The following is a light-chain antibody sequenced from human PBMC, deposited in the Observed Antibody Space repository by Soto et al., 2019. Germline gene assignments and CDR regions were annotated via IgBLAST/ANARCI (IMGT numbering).Light chain of an antibody. V-gene: IGKV1-27*01. J-gene: IGKJ1*01. CDR1: QGISSY. CDR2: SAS. CDR3: QRISIARWT. Sequence: QLTQSPSSLSASVGDRVTITCRASQGISSYLTGYRQKQGQLPSLLILSASNSQAGVPSRFSGSGSGTDFTLTIDSLQAEDVATYYGQRISIARWTFGQGTKVEIK.